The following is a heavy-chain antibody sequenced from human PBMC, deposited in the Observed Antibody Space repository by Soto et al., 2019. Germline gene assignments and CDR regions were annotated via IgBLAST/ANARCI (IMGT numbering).Heavy chain of an antibody. V-gene: IGHV4-59*01. J-gene: IGHJ5*02. CDR1: GVSISSSC. Sequence: SVTLSLTCTVSGVSISSSCWSWIRQPPGKGLEWIGYIYYSGSTNYNPSLRSRVTISVDTSKNQFSLKLSSVTAADTAVYYCARVVVGGGINWFDPWGQGTLVTVSS. CDR3: ARVVVGGGINWFDP. CDR2: IYYSGST. D-gene: IGHD2-15*01.